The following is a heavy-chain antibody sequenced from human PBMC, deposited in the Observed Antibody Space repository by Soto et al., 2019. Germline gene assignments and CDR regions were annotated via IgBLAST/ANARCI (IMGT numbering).Heavy chain of an antibody. CDR3: AREPPRRNPADSSGSATYGMDV. Sequence: AGESLKISCKGSGYSFTSYWIGWVRQMPGKGLEWMGIIYPGDSDTRYSPSFQGQVTISADKSISTAYLQWSSLKASDTAMYYCAREPPRRNPADSSGSATYGMDVWGQGTTVTVS. CDR2: IYPGDSDT. D-gene: IGHD3-22*01. V-gene: IGHV5-51*01. CDR1: GYSFTSYW. J-gene: IGHJ6*02.